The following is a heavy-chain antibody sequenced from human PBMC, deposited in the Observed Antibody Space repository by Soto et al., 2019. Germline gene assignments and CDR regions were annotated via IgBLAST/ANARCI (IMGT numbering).Heavy chain of an antibody. D-gene: IGHD4-17*01. CDR3: ATDADYGDYRDAFAI. J-gene: IGHJ3*02. Sequence: GASVKVSWKVSGYTLTELSMHWVRQAPGKGLEWMGGFDPEDGETIYAQKFQGRVTMTEDTSTDTAYMELSSLRSEDTAVYYCATDADYGDYRDAFAIWGQGTMVTVSS. CDR1: GYTLTELS. V-gene: IGHV1-24*01. CDR2: FDPEDGET.